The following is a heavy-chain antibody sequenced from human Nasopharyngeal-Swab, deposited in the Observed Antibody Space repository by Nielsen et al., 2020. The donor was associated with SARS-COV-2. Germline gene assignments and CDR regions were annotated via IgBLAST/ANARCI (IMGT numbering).Heavy chain of an antibody. Sequence: ETLSLTCAASGFTFSSYAMHWVRQAPGKGLEYVSAISSNGGSTYYANSVKGRFTISRDNSKNTLYLQMGSLRAEDMAVYYCARSQNWGTYYYYMDVWGKGTTVTVSS. CDR1: GFTFSSYA. CDR2: ISSNGGST. V-gene: IGHV3-64*01. J-gene: IGHJ6*03. D-gene: IGHD7-27*01. CDR3: ARSQNWGTYYYYMDV.